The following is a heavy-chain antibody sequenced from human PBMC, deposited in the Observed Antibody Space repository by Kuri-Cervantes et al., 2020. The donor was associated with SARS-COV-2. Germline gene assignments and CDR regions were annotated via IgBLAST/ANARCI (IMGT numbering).Heavy chain of an antibody. Sequence: GSLRLSCAVYGGSFSGYYWSWIRQPPGKGLEWIGYIYYSGSTNYNPSLKSRVTISVDTSKNQFSLKLSSVTAADTAVYYYTRDRELNTAMANWSREFDYWGQGTLVTVSS. D-gene: IGHD5-18*01. CDR3: TRDRELNTAMANWSREFDY. J-gene: IGHJ4*02. V-gene: IGHV4-59*01. CDR2: IYYSGST. CDR1: GGSFSGYY.